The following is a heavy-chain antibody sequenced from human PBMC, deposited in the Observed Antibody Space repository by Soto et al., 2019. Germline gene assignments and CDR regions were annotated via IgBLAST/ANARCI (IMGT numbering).Heavy chain of an antibody. CDR3: AKRGGVVGGSEHPFFEY. CDR1: GFIFSNYG. CDR2: ISFDGKNR. Sequence: QVQLVESGGGVVQPGKSLRLSCAASGFIFSNYGMHWVRQAPGKGREWVALISFDGKNRNYADSVKGRFTIYRDNPKNTLYLEMNSLRPEDTAFYYCAKRGGVVGGSEHPFFEYWGQGTLVTVSS. V-gene: IGHV3-30*18. D-gene: IGHD2-15*01. J-gene: IGHJ4*02.